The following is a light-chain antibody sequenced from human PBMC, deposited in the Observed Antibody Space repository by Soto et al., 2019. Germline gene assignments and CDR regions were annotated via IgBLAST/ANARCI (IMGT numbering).Light chain of an antibody. CDR2: DAS. CDR1: QSISYW. V-gene: IGKV1-5*01. Sequence: DIQMTQSPSTLSASVGDRVTMTCRASQSISYWLAWYQQKPGKAPKLLIYDASSLESGVPSRFSGSASGTDFTLTIRSLQPDDFASYYCQQYKSYWTFGQGTKVEIK. J-gene: IGKJ1*01. CDR3: QQYKSYWT.